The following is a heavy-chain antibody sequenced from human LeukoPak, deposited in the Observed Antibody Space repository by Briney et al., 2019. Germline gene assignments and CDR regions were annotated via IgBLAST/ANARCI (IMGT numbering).Heavy chain of an antibody. CDR2: IYYSGST. D-gene: IGHD3-22*01. J-gene: IGHJ1*01. Sequence: SQTLSLTCTVSGGSISSGGYYWSWIRQHPGKGLEWIGYIYYSGSTYYNPSLKSRVTISVDTSKNQFSLKLSSVTAADTAVYYCARATNYYDSSGYRGGYLQHWGQGTLVTVSS. V-gene: IGHV4-31*03. CDR3: ARATNYYDSSGYRGGYLQH. CDR1: GGSISSGGYY.